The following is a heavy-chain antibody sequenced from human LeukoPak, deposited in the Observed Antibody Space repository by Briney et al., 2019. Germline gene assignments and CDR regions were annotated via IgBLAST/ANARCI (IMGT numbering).Heavy chain of an antibody. J-gene: IGHJ3*01. CDR2: ISSSGTTV. CDR3: AAFGISLLRGASDPFDV. Sequence: PGRSLRLSCAASGFTFSSYGMHWVRQAPGRALEWLSHISSSGTTVYYTDSVKGRFTISRDNAKNSLSLQMNSLRDEDTAVYYCAAFGISLLRGASDPFDVWGQGTMVTVSS. CDR1: GFTFSSYG. V-gene: IGHV3-48*02. D-gene: IGHD3-10*01.